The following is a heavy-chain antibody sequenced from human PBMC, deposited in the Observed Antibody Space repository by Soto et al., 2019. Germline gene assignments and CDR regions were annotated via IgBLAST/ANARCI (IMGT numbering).Heavy chain of an antibody. CDR1: GDSFNIYG. CDR2: ISYDGSYQ. CDR3: SEDQASGQGAFGF. Sequence: SLRLFCAASGDSFNIYGMPRFRKAQDKGLEWVELISYDGSYQYSVASAKGRFTISRDTSQNTLFLQFNNLSADDSDVSYCSEDQASGQGAFGFWGQGTLVTVSS. D-gene: IGHD2-15*01. V-gene: IGHV3-33*05. J-gene: IGHJ4*02.